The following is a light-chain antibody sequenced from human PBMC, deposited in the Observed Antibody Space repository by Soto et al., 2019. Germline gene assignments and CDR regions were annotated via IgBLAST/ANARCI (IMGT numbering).Light chain of an antibody. CDR1: SSNIGSNF. Sequence: QSVLTQPPSASATPGQRVTISCFGSSSNIGSNFVYWYHHLPGTAPKLLIYRNNQRPSGVPDRFSGSKSGTSVSLAISGLRSKDEADYYCAAWDDSLSGLVFGGGTQLTVL. V-gene: IGLV1-47*01. J-gene: IGLJ2*01. CDR2: RNN. CDR3: AAWDDSLSGLV.